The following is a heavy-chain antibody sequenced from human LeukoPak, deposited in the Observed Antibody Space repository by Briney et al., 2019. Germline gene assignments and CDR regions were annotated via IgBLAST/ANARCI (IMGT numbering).Heavy chain of an antibody. Sequence: ASVKVSCKASGYTFTSYGISWVRQAPGQGLEWMGWISAYNGNTNYAQKLQGRVTMTTDTSTSTAYMEPRSLRSDDTAVYYCAVGRGYSYGPGPFDYWGQGTLVTVSS. CDR1: GYTFTSYG. D-gene: IGHD5-18*01. CDR3: AVGRGYSYGPGPFDY. V-gene: IGHV1-18*01. J-gene: IGHJ4*02. CDR2: ISAYNGNT.